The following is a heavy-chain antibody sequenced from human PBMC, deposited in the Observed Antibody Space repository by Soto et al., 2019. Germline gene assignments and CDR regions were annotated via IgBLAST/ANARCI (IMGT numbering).Heavy chain of an antibody. CDR1: GYIFTNYA. D-gene: IGHD3-3*01. Sequence: VHLLQSGGEVKKPGASVKVSCKTSGYIFTNYAINWVRQAPGQGLEWMGWISAYNGDTKYAQRFQGRLTVTTDSSTTTAYMELGSLRSDDTAVYYCARDGRAFSIFGETMDVWGQGTTVAVSS. CDR2: ISAYNGDT. V-gene: IGHV1-18*01. CDR3: ARDGRAFSIFGETMDV. J-gene: IGHJ6*02.